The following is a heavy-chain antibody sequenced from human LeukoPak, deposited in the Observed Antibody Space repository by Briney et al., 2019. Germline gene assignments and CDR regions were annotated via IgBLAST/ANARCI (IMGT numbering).Heavy chain of an antibody. V-gene: IGHV3-66*04. CDR2: IYSGGST. Sequence: GGSLRLSCAASGFTVSSNYMSWVRQAPGKGLEWVSVIYSGGSTYYADSVKGRFTISRDNSKNTLYLQMNSLRAEDTAVYYCACQIAAAGQFDYWGQGTLVTVSS. CDR3: ACQIAAAGQFDY. J-gene: IGHJ4*02. D-gene: IGHD6-13*01. CDR1: GFTVSSNY.